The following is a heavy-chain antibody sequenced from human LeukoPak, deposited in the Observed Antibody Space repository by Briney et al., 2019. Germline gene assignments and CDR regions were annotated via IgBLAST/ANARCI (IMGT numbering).Heavy chain of an antibody. CDR1: GFTFNKAW. Sequence: PGGSLRLSCAASGFTFNKAWMSWVRLAPGKALEWVGRIKNKGDGGTTDYAAPVKGRFTVSRDDSKSTLYLQMNSLKTEDTAVYYCTTSGTPFEYWGQGTLVTVSS. V-gene: IGHV3-15*01. J-gene: IGHJ4*02. CDR3: TTSGTPFEY. D-gene: IGHD3-10*01. CDR2: IKNKGDGGTT.